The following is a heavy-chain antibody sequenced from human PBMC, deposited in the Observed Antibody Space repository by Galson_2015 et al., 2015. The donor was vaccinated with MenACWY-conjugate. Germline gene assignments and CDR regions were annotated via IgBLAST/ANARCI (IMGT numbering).Heavy chain of an antibody. V-gene: IGHV1-69*13. Sequence: SVKVSCKASGGTFSSYAISWVRQAPGQGLEWMGGIIPIFGTANYAQKFQGRVTITADESTSTAYMELSSLRSEDTAVYYCARGRGYDFWSGYYVGDRGLAPPQGPYNWFDPWGQGTLVTVSS. J-gene: IGHJ5*02. CDR2: IIPIFGTA. D-gene: IGHD3-3*01. CDR3: ARGRGYDFWSGYYVGDRGLAPPQGPYNWFDP. CDR1: GGTFSSYA.